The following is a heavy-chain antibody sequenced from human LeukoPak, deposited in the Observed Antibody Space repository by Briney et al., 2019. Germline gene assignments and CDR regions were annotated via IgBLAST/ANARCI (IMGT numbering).Heavy chain of an antibody. J-gene: IGHJ4*02. CDR1: GFTFSSYA. V-gene: IGHV3-23*01. CDR2: SSGGGGST. D-gene: IGHD3-3*01. Sequence: GGSLRLSCAASGFTFSSYATSWVRQAPGKGLEWVATSSGGGGSTNYADSVKGRFTISRDNSKNTLFLQLSSLRAEDTAVYYCARFQSAAFDYWGQGALVTVSS. CDR3: ARFQSAAFDY.